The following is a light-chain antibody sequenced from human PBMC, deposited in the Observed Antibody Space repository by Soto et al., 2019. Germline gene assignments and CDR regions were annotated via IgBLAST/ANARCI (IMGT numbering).Light chain of an antibody. CDR3: MQATQLRT. V-gene: IGKV2-24*01. CDR1: RSLVASDGNAY. J-gene: IGKJ5*01. CDR2: KVS. Sequence: EIVLTQTPLLSPVTLGQPASISCRSSRSLVASDGNAYLTWLHQRPGQPPRPLIYKVSQRLSGGPDRFSGSGAGTDFTLHISRVEAADVGTYFCMQATQLRTFGQGTRLEIK.